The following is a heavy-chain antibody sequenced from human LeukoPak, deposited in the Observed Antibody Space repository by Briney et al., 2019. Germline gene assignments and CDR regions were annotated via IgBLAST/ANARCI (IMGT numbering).Heavy chain of an antibody. D-gene: IGHD2-2*02. V-gene: IGHV3-30*02. Sequence: PGGSLRLSCAASGFTFSSYGMHWVRQAPGKGLEWVAFIRYDGSNKYYADSVKGRFTISRDNSKNTLYLQMDSLIAEDTAVYYCAKPVGYCSSTSCYTRDYFDYWGQGTLVTVSS. CDR3: AKPVGYCSSTSCYTRDYFDY. CDR2: IRYDGSNK. J-gene: IGHJ4*02. CDR1: GFTFSSYG.